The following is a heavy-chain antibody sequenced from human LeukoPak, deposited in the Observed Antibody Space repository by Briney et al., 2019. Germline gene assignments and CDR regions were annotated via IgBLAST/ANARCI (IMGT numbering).Heavy chain of an antibody. CDR3: ARDPLGGSYPDY. CDR2: INHSGST. CDR1: GGSFSGYY. D-gene: IGHD1-26*01. V-gene: IGHV4-34*01. Sequence: PSETLSLTCAVYGGSFSGYYWSWIRQPPGKGLEWIGEINHSGSTNYNPSLKSRVTISVDTSKNQFSLKLSSVTAADTAVYYCARDPLGGSYPDYWGQGTLVTVSS. J-gene: IGHJ4*02.